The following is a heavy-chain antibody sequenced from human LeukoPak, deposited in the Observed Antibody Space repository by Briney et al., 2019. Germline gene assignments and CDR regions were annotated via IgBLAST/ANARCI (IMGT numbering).Heavy chain of an antibody. CDR3: ASGDYYDSSGYYLDAFDI. V-gene: IGHV1-3*03. CDR2: INPGNGDT. Sequence: ASVKVSCKASGYSFTSHSMHWVRQAPGQRLEWMGWINPGNGDTKYSQEFQGRVTITRDTSASTAYMELSSLRSEDTAVYYCASGDYYDSSGYYLDAFDIWGQGTMVTVSS. D-gene: IGHD3-22*01. CDR1: GYSFTSHS. J-gene: IGHJ3*02.